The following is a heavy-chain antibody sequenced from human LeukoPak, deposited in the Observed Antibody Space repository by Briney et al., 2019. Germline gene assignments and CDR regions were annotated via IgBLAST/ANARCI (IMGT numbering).Heavy chain of an antibody. CDR3: AKDGPQVSAMDV. J-gene: IGHJ6*02. Sequence: GASLRLSCAASGFTFSSYAMSWVRQAPGKVLGWVSAIRCSGGITYYADSVKGRVTISRDKSKNTLYLQMNSLRAEDTAVYYCAKDGPQVSAMDVWGQGTTVTVSS. CDR1: GFTFSSYA. CDR2: IRCSGGIT. V-gene: IGHV3-23*01. D-gene: IGHD3-16*02.